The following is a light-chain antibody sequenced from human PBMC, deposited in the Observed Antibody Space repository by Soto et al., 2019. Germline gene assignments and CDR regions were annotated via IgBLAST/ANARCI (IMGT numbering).Light chain of an antibody. Sequence: EIVMTQSPATPFVSPGERTTLSCRGSQSISSSLAWYQQKPGQAPRLLIYGASTRATGIPARFSGSGSGTEFTLTISSLQSEDFAVYYCQQYNNWPRTFGQGTKVDIK. V-gene: IGKV3-15*01. CDR2: GAS. J-gene: IGKJ1*01. CDR1: QSISSS. CDR3: QQYNNWPRT.